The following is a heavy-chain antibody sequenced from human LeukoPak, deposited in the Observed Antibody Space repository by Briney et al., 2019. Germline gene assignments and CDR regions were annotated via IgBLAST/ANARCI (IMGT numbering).Heavy chain of an antibody. V-gene: IGHV4-4*07. CDR1: GGSISSYY. CDR2: IYTSGST. Sequence: PSETLSLTCTVSGGSISSYYWSWIRQPAGKGLEWIGRIYTSGSTNYNPSLKSRVTMSVDTSKNQFSLKLSSATAADTAVYYCASSGPITYYDILTGYYHSAFDIWGQGTMVTVSS. CDR3: ASSGPITYYDILTGYYHSAFDI. J-gene: IGHJ3*02. D-gene: IGHD3-9*01.